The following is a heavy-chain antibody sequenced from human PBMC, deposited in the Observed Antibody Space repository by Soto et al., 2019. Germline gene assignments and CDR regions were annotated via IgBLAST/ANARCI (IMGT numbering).Heavy chain of an antibody. D-gene: IGHD1-1*01. J-gene: IGHJ5*02. CDR2: ISSSSSTI. V-gene: IGHV3-48*02. CDR3: AREWNPLNWFDP. CDR1: GFTFSSYS. Sequence: GGSMRLSCAASGFTFSSYSMNWVRQAPGKGLEWVSYISSSSSTIYYADSVKGRFTISRDNAKNSLYLQMNSLRDEDTALYYCAREWNPLNWFDPWGQGTLVTVSS.